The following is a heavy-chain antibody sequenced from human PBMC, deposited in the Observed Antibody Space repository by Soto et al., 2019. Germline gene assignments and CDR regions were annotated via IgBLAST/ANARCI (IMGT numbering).Heavy chain of an antibody. Sequence: EVQLLESGGGLVQPGGPLRLSFAASGFPFSSYAMSWVRQAPGKGLEWVSAISGSGGSTYYADSVKGRFTISRDNSKNTLYLQMNSLRAEDTAVYYCANQQQLDAPYFDYWGQGTLVTVSS. CDR2: ISGSGGST. D-gene: IGHD6-13*01. CDR1: GFPFSSYA. J-gene: IGHJ4*02. V-gene: IGHV3-23*01. CDR3: ANQQQLDAPYFDY.